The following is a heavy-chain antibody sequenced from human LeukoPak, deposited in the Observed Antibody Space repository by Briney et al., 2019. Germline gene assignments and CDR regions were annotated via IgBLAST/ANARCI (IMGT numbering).Heavy chain of an antibody. CDR2: IKQDGSEK. J-gene: IGHJ4*02. D-gene: IGHD3-3*01. CDR3: AKDTRTISCLDY. CDR1: GFTFDDYA. V-gene: IGHV3-7*03. Sequence: HPGRSLRLSCAASGFTFDDYAMHWVRQAPGKGLEWVANIKQDGSEKYYVDSVKGRFTISRDNSKNTLYLQMNSLRAEDTAIYYCAKDTRTISCLDYWGQGTLVTVSS.